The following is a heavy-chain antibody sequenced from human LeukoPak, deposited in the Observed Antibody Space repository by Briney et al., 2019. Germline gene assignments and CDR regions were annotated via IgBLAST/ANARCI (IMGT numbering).Heavy chain of an antibody. CDR1: GGSISSGSYY. CDR2: IYTTGST. V-gene: IGHV4-61*09. Sequence: SETLSLTCTVSGGSISSGSYYWSWIRQPAGKGLEWIGHIYTTGSTNYNPSLKRRVTISLDTSKNQFSLKLGSVAAADTAIYYCARGSYYYDSSGYKENWFDPWGQGTLVTVSS. CDR3: ARGSYYYDSSGYKENWFDP. J-gene: IGHJ5*02. D-gene: IGHD3-22*01.